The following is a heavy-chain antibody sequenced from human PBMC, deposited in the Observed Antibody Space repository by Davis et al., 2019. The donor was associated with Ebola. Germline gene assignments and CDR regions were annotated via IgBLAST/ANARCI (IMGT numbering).Heavy chain of an antibody. V-gene: IGHV1-69*13. Sequence: SVKVSCKASGGTFSSYAISWVRQAPGQGLEWMGGIIPIFGTANYAQKFQGRVTITADESTSTAYMELSSLRSEDTAVYYCARPQWYYYGMDVWGQGTTVTVSS. D-gene: IGHD6-19*01. CDR2: IIPIFGTA. CDR3: ARPQWYYYGMDV. CDR1: GGTFSSYA. J-gene: IGHJ6*02.